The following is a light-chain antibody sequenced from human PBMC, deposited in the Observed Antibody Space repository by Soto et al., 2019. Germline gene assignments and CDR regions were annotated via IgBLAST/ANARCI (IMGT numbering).Light chain of an antibody. CDR1: QTISSW. CDR3: QHYNSYSEA. Sequence: DIQMTQSPSTLSGSGGDRVTITCRASQTISSWLAWYQQKPGKAPKLQIYKASTLKSGVPSRFSGSGSGTEFSLTISSLQPDDFATYYCQHYNSYSEAFGQGTKVELK. V-gene: IGKV1-5*03. CDR2: KAS. J-gene: IGKJ1*01.